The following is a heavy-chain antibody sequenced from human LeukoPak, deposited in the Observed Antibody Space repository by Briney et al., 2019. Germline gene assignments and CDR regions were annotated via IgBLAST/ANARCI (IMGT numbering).Heavy chain of an antibody. CDR3: ARRYSGCDSEWYFDL. V-gene: IGHV4-59*01. CDR2: IYYSGST. CDR1: GGSISSYY. J-gene: IGHJ2*01. Sequence: PSETLSLTCTVSGGSISSYYWSWLRQPPGKGLEWIGYIYYSGSTNYNPSLKSRVTISVDTSKNQFSLKLSSVTAADTAVYYCARRYSGCDSEWYFDLWGRGTLVTVSS. D-gene: IGHD5-12*01.